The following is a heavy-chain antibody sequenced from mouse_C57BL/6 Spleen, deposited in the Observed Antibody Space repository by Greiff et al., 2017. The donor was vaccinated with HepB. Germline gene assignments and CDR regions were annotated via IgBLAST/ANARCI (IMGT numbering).Heavy chain of an antibody. Sequence: ESGPGLVQPSQSLSITCTVSAFSLTSYGVHWVRQSPGKGLEWLGVIWSGGSTDYNAAFISRLSISQDNSKSQVFFKMNSLQAADTAIYYCARNGDDYDWFAYWGQGTLVTVSA. V-gene: IGHV2-2*01. J-gene: IGHJ3*01. CDR3: ARNGDDYDWFAY. D-gene: IGHD2-4*01. CDR2: IWSGGST. CDR1: AFSLTSYG.